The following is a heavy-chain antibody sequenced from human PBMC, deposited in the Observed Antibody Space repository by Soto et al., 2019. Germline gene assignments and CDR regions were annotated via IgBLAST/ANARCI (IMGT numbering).Heavy chain of an antibody. Sequence: ASVKVSCKASGYTFTSHYIHWVRQAPEQGPEWMGEIGPESGATRYAKKFQGRVTMTRDMSITTVYMELNNMRPDDTAVYYCGRGRSDKIVVFXWGQGTPFTVSX. V-gene: IGHV1-2*02. J-gene: IGHJ4*02. CDR3: GRGRSDKIVVFX. D-gene: IGHD1-26*01. CDR1: GYTFTSHY. CDR2: IGPESGAT.